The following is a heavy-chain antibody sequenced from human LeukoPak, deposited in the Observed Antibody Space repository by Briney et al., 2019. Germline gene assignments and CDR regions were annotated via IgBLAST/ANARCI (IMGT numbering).Heavy chain of an antibody. CDR1: GGSISSYY. CDR2: IYTSGST. D-gene: IGHD1-7*01. CDR3: ARGELSSYYYYYYYYMDV. Sequence: PSETLSLTCTVSGGSISSYYWSWIRQPAGKGLEWIGRIYTSGSTNYNPSLKSRVTMSADTSKNQFSLKLSSVTAADTAVYYCARGELSSYYYYYYYYMDVWGKGTTVTVSS. J-gene: IGHJ6*03. V-gene: IGHV4-4*07.